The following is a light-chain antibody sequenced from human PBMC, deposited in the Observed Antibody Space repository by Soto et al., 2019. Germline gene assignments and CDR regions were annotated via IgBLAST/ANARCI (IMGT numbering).Light chain of an antibody. CDR3: QQYHTYGLT. V-gene: IGKV1-5*01. Sequence: DIQMTQSPSTLSASVVDRVSITCRASQSVGNSLAWYQQRPGKAPKLLIFDASTLESGIPSKFSGSGSDTEFTFTISSLQPDDSATYYCQQYHTYGLTFGGGTKVEIK. CDR1: QSVGNS. J-gene: IGKJ4*02. CDR2: DAS.